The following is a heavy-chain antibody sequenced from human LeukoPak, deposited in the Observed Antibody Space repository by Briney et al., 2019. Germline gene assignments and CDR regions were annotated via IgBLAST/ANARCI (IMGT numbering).Heavy chain of an antibody. J-gene: IGHJ5*02. V-gene: IGHV1-3*01. D-gene: IGHD3-3*01. CDR2: INAGNGNT. Sequence: ASVKVSCKASGYTFTSYATHWVRQAPGQRLEWMGWINAGNGNTKYSQKFQGRVTITRDTSASTAYMELSSLRSEDTAVYYCARDLSGRVLDFWSGYGWFDPWGQGTLVTVSS. CDR3: ARDLSGRVLDFWSGYGWFDP. CDR1: GYTFTSYA.